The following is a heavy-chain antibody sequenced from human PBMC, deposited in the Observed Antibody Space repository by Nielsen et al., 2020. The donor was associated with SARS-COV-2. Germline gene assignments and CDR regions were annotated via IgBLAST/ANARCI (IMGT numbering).Heavy chain of an antibody. Sequence: ASVKVSCKASGYTFTSYGISWVRQAPGQGLEWMGWISAYNGNTNYAQKLQGRVTMTTDTSTSTAHMELRSLRSDDTAVYYCARAVVVVVAATVHYYYYGMDVWGQGTTVTVSS. CDR3: ARAVVVVVAATVHYYYYGMDV. CDR2: ISAYNGNT. J-gene: IGHJ6*02. CDR1: GYTFTSYG. V-gene: IGHV1-18*01. D-gene: IGHD2-15*01.